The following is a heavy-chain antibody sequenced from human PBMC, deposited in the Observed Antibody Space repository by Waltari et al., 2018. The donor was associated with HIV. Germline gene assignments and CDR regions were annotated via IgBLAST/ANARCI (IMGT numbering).Heavy chain of an antibody. V-gene: IGHV4-39*01. J-gene: IGHJ5*02. CDR1: GDSITTTAYS. D-gene: IGHD2-21*02. Sequence: QLQLQESGTGLVRPSETLSLTCTVSGDSITTTAYSWGWICQSPGELLEWIGSISSTGHTYFDPFLKSRIILSVDTSRNQFSLTLRSVTAADTARYYCARQSWTAGNNHFDPWGQGILVTVSS. CDR3: ARQSWTAGNNHFDP. CDR2: ISSTGHT.